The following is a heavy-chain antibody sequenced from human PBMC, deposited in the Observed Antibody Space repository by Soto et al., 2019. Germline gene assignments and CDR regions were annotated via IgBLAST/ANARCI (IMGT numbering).Heavy chain of an antibody. Sequence: EVQLLQSGGGLVQPGGSLTLSCAASGFTFSDYTMSWVRQAPGKVLESILTILADYKTYYTDSVRGRFTISRDNSKNTLYLEMNSLRAEDTAVYYCARRTNGYFAYWGQGALVTVSS. CDR3: ARRTNGYFAY. CDR2: ILADYKT. J-gene: IGHJ4*02. V-gene: IGHV3-23*01. D-gene: IGHD2-8*01. CDR1: GFTFSDYT.